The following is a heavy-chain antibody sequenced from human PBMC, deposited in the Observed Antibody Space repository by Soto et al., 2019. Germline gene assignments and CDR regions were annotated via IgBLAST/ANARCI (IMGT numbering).Heavy chain of an antibody. V-gene: IGHV4-34*01. CDR2: IDHSGST. D-gene: IGHD6-13*01. CDR3: ARERPYGSRLDP. Sequence: SETLSLTCAVYVGSFSCYYWSWIRQPPGKWLEWIGEIDHSGSTNXXPSLKSRVXISVDTSENQLXLKLSXVPAADTAVYYCARERPYGSRLDPWGQGTLVX. CDR1: VGSFSCYY. J-gene: IGHJ5*02.